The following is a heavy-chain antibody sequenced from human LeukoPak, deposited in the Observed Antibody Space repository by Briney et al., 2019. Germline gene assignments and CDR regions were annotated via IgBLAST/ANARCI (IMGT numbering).Heavy chain of an antibody. D-gene: IGHD4-23*01. CDR2: IKQDGSEK. J-gene: IGHJ4*02. Sequence: GSLRLSCAASGFSFSSYWMSWVRQAPGKGLEWVANIKQDGSEKHYVDSVKGRFTISRDNAKNSLYLQMNSLRAEDTAVYYCARDYGGSSPFDYWGQGTLVTVSS. V-gene: IGHV3-7*01. CDR3: ARDYGGSSPFDY. CDR1: GFSFSSYW.